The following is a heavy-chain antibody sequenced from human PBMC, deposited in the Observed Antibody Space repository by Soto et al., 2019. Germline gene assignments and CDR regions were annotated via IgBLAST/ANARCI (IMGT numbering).Heavy chain of an antibody. J-gene: IGHJ6*02. CDR2: ISSSGYI. Sequence: GGSLRLSCAASGFNFNSYTINWVCQAPGKRLEWLSSISSSGYIFSTDSVRGRFTISRDNAKNSVYLQINSLRAEDTAVYFCARDCSGGSCYPGMDVWGQGTTVTVSS. D-gene: IGHD2-15*01. V-gene: IGHV3-21*01. CDR1: GFNFNSYT. CDR3: ARDCSGGSCYPGMDV.